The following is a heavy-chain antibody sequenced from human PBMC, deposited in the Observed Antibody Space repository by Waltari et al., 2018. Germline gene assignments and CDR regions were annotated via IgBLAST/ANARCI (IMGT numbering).Heavy chain of an antibody. Sequence: QVQLVESGGGVVQSGRSLRLSCVGSGFTFTNHGMNWVRQAPGKGLEWVAVIWYDGSNKNYLDSVKGRFTISRDNSKNTMYLEMNRLRAEDTAVYFCARGDGGSGLGASDIWGQGTMVTVSS. D-gene: IGHD3-3*01. CDR3: ARGDGGSGLGASDI. J-gene: IGHJ3*02. CDR1: GFTFTNHG. CDR2: IWYDGSNK. V-gene: IGHV3-33*01.